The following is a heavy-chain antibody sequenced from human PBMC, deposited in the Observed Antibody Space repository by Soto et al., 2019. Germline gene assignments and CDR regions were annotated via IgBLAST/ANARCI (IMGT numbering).Heavy chain of an antibody. Sequence: EVQRLESGGGLVKPGGSLRLSCAASGFTFSSYAMSWGRQAPGKGLDWVSSISGSGDRIFYGDSVKGRFTISRGNSKNTLDLQMNSLRMEYTAIYYCAKGPGSYSDFNYWGQGTLVTVSS. CDR3: AKGPGSYSDFNY. J-gene: IGHJ4*02. CDR2: ISGSGDRI. V-gene: IGHV3-23*01. CDR1: GFTFSSYA. D-gene: IGHD1-26*01.